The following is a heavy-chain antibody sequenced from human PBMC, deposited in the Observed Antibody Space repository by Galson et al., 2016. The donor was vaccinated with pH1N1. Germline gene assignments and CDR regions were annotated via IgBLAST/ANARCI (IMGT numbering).Heavy chain of an antibody. V-gene: IGHV3-15*01. CDR3: TREGGTTGGAFEI. J-gene: IGHJ3*02. Sequence: SLRLSCAASGFTFSNAWMSWVRQTPGKGLEWVGRIKSKSDGGTTHYAAPVKDRFIISTDGSKNTLYLQMNSLKTEDTAVYYCTREGGTTGGAFEIWGQGTMVTVSS. D-gene: IGHD1-1*01. CDR2: IKSKSDGGTT. CDR1: GFTFSNAW.